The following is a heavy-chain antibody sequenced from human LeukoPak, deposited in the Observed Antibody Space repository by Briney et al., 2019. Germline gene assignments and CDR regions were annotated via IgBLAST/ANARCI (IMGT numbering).Heavy chain of an antibody. CDR1: GGSTTSSY. J-gene: IGHJ6*01. V-gene: IGHV4-59*08. CDR2: IYYSGSI. CDR3: ARRGDSGFFYAMDV. D-gene: IGHD2-21*01. Sequence: SETLSLTCTVSGGSTTSSYWSWIRQPPGRGLDWIGYIYYSGSINYNPSLKSRVTISLDTSKNQFSLKLSSVTAADTAVYYCARRGDSGFFYAMDVWGQGTTVTVSS.